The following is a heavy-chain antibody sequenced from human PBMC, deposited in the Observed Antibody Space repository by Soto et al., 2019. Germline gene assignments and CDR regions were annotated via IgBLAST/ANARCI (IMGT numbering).Heavy chain of an antibody. Sequence: QLQLQQSGPGLVKPSETLSLTCTVSSAPVSSTTYTWGWIRQPPVKGLEWVASVYYGSRSYYNPTLNSRVTRSVDTSKNQFSLKMTSVTAADTAVYHCARLNGYCVRGSCHGHYAMDVWGQGTTVTVSS. V-gene: IGHV4-39*01. D-gene: IGHD2-15*01. CDR1: SAPVSSTTYT. CDR3: ARLNGYCVRGSCHGHYAMDV. J-gene: IGHJ6*02. CDR2: VYYGSRS.